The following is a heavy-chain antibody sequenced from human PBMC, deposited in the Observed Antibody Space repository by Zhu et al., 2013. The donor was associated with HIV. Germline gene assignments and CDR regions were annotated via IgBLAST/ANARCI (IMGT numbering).Heavy chain of an antibody. D-gene: IGHD1-26*01. J-gene: IGHJ4*02. CDR1: GYTFSSYG. CDR3: ARARGGTALALD. CDR2: ITDYNGHT. Sequence: QVQLVQSGAEVKKPGASVKVSCRTSGYTFSSYGLTWVRQAPGQGLEWMGWITDYNGHTNYPQRLQGRVTMTTDTSTNTAYMELRSLTSDDTAIYYCARARGGTALALDWGQGTLVTVSS. V-gene: IGHV1-18*01.